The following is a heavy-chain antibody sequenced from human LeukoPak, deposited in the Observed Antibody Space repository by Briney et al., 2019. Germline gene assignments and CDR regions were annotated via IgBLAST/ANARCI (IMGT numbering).Heavy chain of an antibody. CDR3: TSITPAGYLHY. CDR1: GITFSNAW. V-gene: IGHV3-15*01. CDR2: IKSKTDGGTT. D-gene: IGHD6-13*01. J-gene: IGHJ4*02. Sequence: PGGSLRLSCAASGITFSNAWMSWVRQAPGKGLEWVGRIKSKTDGGTTDYAAPVKGRFTISRDDSKNTLYLQMNSLKTEDTAVYYCTSITPAGYLHYWGQGTLVTVSS.